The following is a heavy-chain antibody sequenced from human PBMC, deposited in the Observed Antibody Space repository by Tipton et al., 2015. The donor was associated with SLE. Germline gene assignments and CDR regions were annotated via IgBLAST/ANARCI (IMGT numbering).Heavy chain of an antibody. J-gene: IGHJ3*02. CDR1: GGSITNSNYY. CDR3: ARDNLNVFDI. CDR2: IYDSGSS. V-gene: IGHV4-61*01. Sequence: GLVKPSETLSLTCTVSGGSITNSNYYWSWIRQPPGKGLEWIGYIYDSGSSNYNPSLKSRVTMSVDTPKNQFSLQLSSVTAADTAIYYCARDNLNVFDIWGQGTLVTVSS. D-gene: IGHD1-20*01.